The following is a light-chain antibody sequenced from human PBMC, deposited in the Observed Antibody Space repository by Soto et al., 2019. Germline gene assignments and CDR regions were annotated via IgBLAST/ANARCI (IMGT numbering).Light chain of an antibody. Sequence: DVVMTQTPLSLTVAPGQPASISCKSGQSLLHITGETFLFWYLQKPGQSPQLLIYEVSTRVSGVPDRFSGSGSGTDFTLEISRVETDDVGIYYCMQSTQLPPTFGQGTRLETK. CDR2: EVS. V-gene: IGKV2D-29*02. CDR1: QSLLHITGETF. CDR3: MQSTQLPPT. J-gene: IGKJ5*01.